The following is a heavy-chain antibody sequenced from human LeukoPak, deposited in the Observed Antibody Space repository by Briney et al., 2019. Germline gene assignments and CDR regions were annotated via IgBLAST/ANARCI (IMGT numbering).Heavy chain of an antibody. CDR3: ARALEMVRDDY. V-gene: IGHV1-2*06. CDR1: GYSFTDNY. D-gene: IGHD3-10*01. Sequence: ASVKVSCKASGYSFTDNYIHWVRQAPGQGLEGMGRINPNSSDIHYAQKFQGRVTVTRDTSINTAYMELSRLTSDDTAVYFCARALEMVRDDYWGQGTLVTVSS. CDR2: INPNSSDI. J-gene: IGHJ4*02.